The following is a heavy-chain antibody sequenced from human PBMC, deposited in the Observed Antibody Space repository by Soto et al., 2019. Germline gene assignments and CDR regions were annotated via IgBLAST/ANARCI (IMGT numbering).Heavy chain of an antibody. CDR2: HHSDST. Sequence: QVQLQESGPGLVKPSETLSLTCTVSGGSMRGQHWSWIRQPPGKGLEWIGHHSDSTNYNPSLKSRITISTAKSKNQFSLKLSSATAADTAVYYCATYAVGEGGRGYWGQGTLVTVSS. CDR3: ATYAVGEGGRGY. J-gene: IGHJ4*02. D-gene: IGHD3-16*01. V-gene: IGHV4-59*11. CDR1: GGSMRGQH.